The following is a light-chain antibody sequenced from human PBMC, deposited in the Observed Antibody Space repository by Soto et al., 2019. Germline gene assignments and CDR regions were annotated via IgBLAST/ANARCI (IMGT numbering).Light chain of an antibody. Sequence: EIVMTQSPAPLSVAPGEDVRPSCRASQSVPSRIAWYQQKPGQAPSLLIYGASTRATGFPDRFSGTGSGTEFTLTISSLKSEDYAVYYGQQYESWAPITVGQGTRLEIK. J-gene: IGKJ5*01. V-gene: IGKV3-15*01. CDR1: QSVPSR. CDR3: QQYESWAPIT. CDR2: GAS.